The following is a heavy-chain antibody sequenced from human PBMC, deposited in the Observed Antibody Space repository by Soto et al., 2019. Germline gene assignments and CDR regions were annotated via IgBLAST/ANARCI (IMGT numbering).Heavy chain of an antibody. CDR1: GFTFSSYS. Sequence: EVQLVESGGGLVKPGGSLRLSCAASGFTFSSYSMNWVRQAPGKGLEWVSSISSTSSYIYYADSLKGRFTISRDNAKQSLYLEMNSVRAEDTAVYYCVRDHQHAAFDIWGQGTMVTVSS. V-gene: IGHV3-21*01. CDR3: VRDHQHAAFDI. J-gene: IGHJ3*02. CDR2: ISSTSSYI. D-gene: IGHD2-2*01.